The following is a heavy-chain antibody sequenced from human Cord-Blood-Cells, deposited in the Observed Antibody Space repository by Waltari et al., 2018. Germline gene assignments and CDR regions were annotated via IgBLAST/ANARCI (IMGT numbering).Heavy chain of an antibody. J-gene: IGHJ4*02. CDR1: GGSISSYY. CDR3: ARHPPGIAAAGAYYFDY. CDR2: IYYSGST. V-gene: IGHV4-59*08. D-gene: IGHD6-13*01. Sequence: QVQLQESGPGLVKPSETLSLTCTVSGGSISSYYWSWIRQPPGKGLEWIGYIYYSGSTTYNPPLKSRVTISVDTSKNQFSLKLSSVTAADTAVYYCARHPPGIAAAGAYYFDYWGQGTLVTVSS.